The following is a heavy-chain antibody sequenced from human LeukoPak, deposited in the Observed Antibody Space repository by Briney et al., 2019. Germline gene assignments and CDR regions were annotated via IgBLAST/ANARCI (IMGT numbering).Heavy chain of an antibody. D-gene: IGHD3-9*01. Sequence: SETLSLTCTVSGGSISSYYWSWIRQPPGKGLEWIWYIYYSGSTNYNPSLKSRVTISVDTSKNQFSLKLSSVTAADTAVYYCAREARGNYDILTGYYGTSGIDYWGQGTLVTVSS. CDR3: AREARGNYDILTGYYGTSGIDY. V-gene: IGHV4-59*01. CDR1: GGSISSYY. J-gene: IGHJ4*02. CDR2: IYYSGST.